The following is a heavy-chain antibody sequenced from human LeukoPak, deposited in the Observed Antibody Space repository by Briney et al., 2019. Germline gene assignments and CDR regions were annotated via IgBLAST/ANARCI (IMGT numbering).Heavy chain of an antibody. CDR2: IIPIFGTA. CDR1: GGTFSSYA. V-gene: IGHV1-69*05. J-gene: IGHJ4*02. D-gene: IGHD3-9*01. CDR3: ARSQYDILTGYYPFDY. Sequence: GSSVKVSCKASGGTFSSYAISWARQAPGQGLEWMGGIIPIFGTANYAQKFQGRVTITTDESTSTAYMELSSLRSEDTAVYYCARSQYDILTGYYPFDYWGQGTLVTVSS.